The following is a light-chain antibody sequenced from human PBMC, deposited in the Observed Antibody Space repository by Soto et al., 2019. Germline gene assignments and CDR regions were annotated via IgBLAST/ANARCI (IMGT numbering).Light chain of an antibody. CDR3: QQSYSTPRD. CDR2: AAS. V-gene: IGKV1-39*01. J-gene: IGKJ5*01. CDR1: QSISNS. Sequence: DIQMTQSPSSLSASVGDRVTITCRASQSISNSLNWYQQKPGRAPKLLIYAASSLQSGVPSRFSGSGSGTDFILTISSLQPEDFATYYCQQSYSTPRDFGQGTRLGI.